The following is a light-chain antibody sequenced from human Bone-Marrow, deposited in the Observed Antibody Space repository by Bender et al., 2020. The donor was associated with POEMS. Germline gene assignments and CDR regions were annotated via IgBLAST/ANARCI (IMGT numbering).Light chain of an antibody. CDR2: LNSDGSH. J-gene: IGLJ3*02. V-gene: IGLV4-69*01. CDR3: HTMDTDIQV. CDR1: SGHSSYA. Sequence: QLVLTQSPSASASLGASVKLTCTLSSGHSSYAIAWHQQQPEKGPRYLMKLNSDGSHRKGDGIRDRFPGSTSGADRYLAISSLQSGDEAYDYCHTMDTDIQVFGRRTKLTVL.